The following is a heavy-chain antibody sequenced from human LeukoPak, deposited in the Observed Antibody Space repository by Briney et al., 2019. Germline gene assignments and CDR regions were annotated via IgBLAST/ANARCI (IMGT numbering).Heavy chain of an antibody. J-gene: IGHJ4*02. V-gene: IGHV3-30*05. CDR2: ISYDGSNK. D-gene: IGHD3-3*01. Sequence: GGSLRLSCAASVFTFSSYGMHWVRQAPGKGLEWVAVISYDGSNKYYADSVKGRFTISRDNSKNTLYLQMNSLRAEGTAVYYCARPRDDFWSGYHTSFDYWGQGTLVTVSS. CDR3: ARPRDDFWSGYHTSFDY. CDR1: VFTFSSYG.